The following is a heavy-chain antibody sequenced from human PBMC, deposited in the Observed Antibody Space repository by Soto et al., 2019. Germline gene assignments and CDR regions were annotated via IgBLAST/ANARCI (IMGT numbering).Heavy chain of an antibody. CDR1: GYTFTSYG. D-gene: IGHD6-19*01. CDR2: ISAYNGNT. CDR3: ARAPAPGWYYYYGMDV. J-gene: IGHJ6*02. V-gene: IGHV1-18*01. Sequence: SVKVSCKASGYTFTSYGISWWRQAPGQGLEWMGWISAYNGNTNYAQKLQGRVTMTTDTSTSTAYMELRSLRSDDTAVYYCARAPAPGWYYYYGMDVWGQGTTVTVSS.